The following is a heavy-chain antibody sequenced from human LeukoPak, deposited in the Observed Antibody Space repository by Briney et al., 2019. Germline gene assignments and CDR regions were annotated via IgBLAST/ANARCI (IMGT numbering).Heavy chain of an antibody. CDR3: ARDGLSIPYYYDSSGYSPFDY. Sequence: GGSLRLSCAASGFTFSSYWMSWVRQAPGKGLEWVANIKQDGSEKYYVDSAKGRFTISRDNAKNSLYLQMNSLRAEDTAVYYCARDGLSIPYYYDSSGYSPFDYWGQGTLVTVSS. CDR1: GFTFSSYW. CDR2: IKQDGSEK. D-gene: IGHD3-22*01. V-gene: IGHV3-7*01. J-gene: IGHJ4*02.